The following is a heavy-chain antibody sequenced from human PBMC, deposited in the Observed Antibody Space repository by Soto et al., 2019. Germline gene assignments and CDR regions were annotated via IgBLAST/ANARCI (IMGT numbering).Heavy chain of an antibody. CDR1: GGSISSGGYY. J-gene: IGHJ3*02. V-gene: IGHV4-31*03. D-gene: IGHD5-12*01. CDR2: IYYSGST. Sequence: QVQLQESGPGLVKPSQTLSLTCTVSGGSISSGGYYWSWIRQHPGKGLEWIGYIYYSGSTYYNPSLKSRVTISVDTSKKQFSLKLSSVTAADTAVYYCAREEIEEMATIPAFDIWGQGTMVTVSS. CDR3: AREEIEEMATIPAFDI.